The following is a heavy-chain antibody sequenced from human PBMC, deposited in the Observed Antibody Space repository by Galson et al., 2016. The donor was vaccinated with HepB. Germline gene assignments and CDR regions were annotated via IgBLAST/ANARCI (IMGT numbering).Heavy chain of an antibody. CDR3: TTAHGGDYYYAMDV. CDR1: GFTFTNTW. CDR2: IRSSADGGTT. J-gene: IGHJ6*02. Sequence: SLRLSCAASGFTFTNTWMNWVRQAPGKGLEWVGRIRSSADGGTTDYATPVQGRFTVSRDDSKKTPYLQMNSLTTDDTAVYFCTTAHGGDYYYAMDVWGQGTTVTVSS. V-gene: IGHV3-15*07. D-gene: IGHD3-16*01.